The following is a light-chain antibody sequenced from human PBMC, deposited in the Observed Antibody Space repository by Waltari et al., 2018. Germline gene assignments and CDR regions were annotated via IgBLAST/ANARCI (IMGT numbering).Light chain of an antibody. V-gene: IGKV1-5*03. CDR3: QQYNSYPWT. Sequence: DIKTTQSPSTLTASVGDRVTITCRAIQSISSWLAWYQQKPGKAPKLLIYKASSLESGVPSRFSGSGSGTEFTLTISSLQPDDFATYYCQQYNSYPWTFGQGTKVEIK. CDR2: KAS. CDR1: QSISSW. J-gene: IGKJ1*01.